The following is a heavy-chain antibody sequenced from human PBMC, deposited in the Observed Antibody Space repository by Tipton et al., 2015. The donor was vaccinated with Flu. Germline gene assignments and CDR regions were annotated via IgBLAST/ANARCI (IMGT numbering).Heavy chain of an antibody. CDR3: ARGPSGWYDYFHY. D-gene: IGHD6-19*01. CDR2: ISFDGSRT. CDR1: GFSISHHW. V-gene: IGHV3-74*03. Sequence: SLRLSCAASGFSISHHWMYWVRQAPGKGLAWASRISFDGSRTTYADSVRGRFTISRDTAKNTVYLQMNSLRVDDTAMYYCARGPSGWYDYFHYWGQGTLVTVSS. J-gene: IGHJ4*02.